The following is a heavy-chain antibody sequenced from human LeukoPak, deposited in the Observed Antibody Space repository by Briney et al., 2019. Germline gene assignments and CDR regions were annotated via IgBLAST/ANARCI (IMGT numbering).Heavy chain of an antibody. CDR3: ASKQWPTANFDS. CDR2: ISSSRSYI. CDR1: GFTFSTYS. D-gene: IGHD6-19*01. Sequence: GGSLRLSCAASGFTFSTYSMNWVRQAPGKGLEWVSSISSSRSYIYYADSVKGRFTISRDNAKNSLYLQMSTLRAEDTAVYYCASKQWPTANFDSWGQGTLVTVSS. V-gene: IGHV3-21*01. J-gene: IGHJ4*02.